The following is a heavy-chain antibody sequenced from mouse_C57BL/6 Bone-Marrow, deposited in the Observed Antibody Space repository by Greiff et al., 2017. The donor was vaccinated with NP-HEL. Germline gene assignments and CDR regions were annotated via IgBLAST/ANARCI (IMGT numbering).Heavy chain of an antibody. CDR3: ARAPAYYSPWFAY. CDR1: GFSLTSYG. J-gene: IGHJ3*01. V-gene: IGHV2-2*01. CDR2: IWSGGST. Sequence: VMLVESGPGLVQPSQSLSITCTVSGFSLTSYGVHWVRQSPGKGLEWLGVIWSGGSTDYNAAFISRLSISKDNSKSQVFFKMNSLQADDTAIYYCARAPAYYSPWFAYWGQGTLVTVSA. D-gene: IGHD2-12*01.